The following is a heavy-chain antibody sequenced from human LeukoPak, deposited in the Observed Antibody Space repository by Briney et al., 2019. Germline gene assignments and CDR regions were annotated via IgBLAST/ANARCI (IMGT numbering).Heavy chain of an antibody. CDR2: ISYDGSNK. D-gene: IGHD3-10*01. CDR3: ARDNYGSDY. J-gene: IGHJ4*02. CDR1: GFTFSSYA. V-gene: IGHV3-30*04. Sequence: PGRSLRLSCAASGFTFSSYAMHWVRQAPGKGLEWVAVISYDGSNKYYADSVKGRFTISRDNSKNTLYLQMNSLRAEDTAVYYCARDNYGSDYWGQGTLVTVSS.